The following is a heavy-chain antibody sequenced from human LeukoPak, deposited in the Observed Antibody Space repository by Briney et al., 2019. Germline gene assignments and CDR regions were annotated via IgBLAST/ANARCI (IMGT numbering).Heavy chain of an antibody. V-gene: IGHV3-30*03. Sequence: QTGGSLRLSCAASGFTFSDYGIHWVRQAPGKGLEWVALISYDGSMKYYADSVKGRFTISRDNSKSTLYLQMNSLRPEDTSVYYCARALWFGETFPAYWGQGTLVTVSS. D-gene: IGHD3-10*01. CDR1: GFTFSDYG. CDR3: ARALWFGETFPAY. J-gene: IGHJ4*02. CDR2: ISYDGSMK.